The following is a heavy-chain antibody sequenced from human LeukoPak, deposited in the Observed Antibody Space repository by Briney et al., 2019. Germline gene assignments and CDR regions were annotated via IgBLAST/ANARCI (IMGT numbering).Heavy chain of an antibody. V-gene: IGHV5-10-1*01. CDR2: IDPSDSYT. Sequence: GESLKISCKGSGYSFTSYWISWVRQMPGKGLEWMGRIDPSDSYTNYSPSFQGHVTISADKSISTAYLQWSSLKGSDTAMYYCARHLSYCGGDCYFDYWGQGTLVTVSS. D-gene: IGHD2-21*02. CDR3: ARHLSYCGGDCYFDY. CDR1: GYSFTSYW. J-gene: IGHJ4*02.